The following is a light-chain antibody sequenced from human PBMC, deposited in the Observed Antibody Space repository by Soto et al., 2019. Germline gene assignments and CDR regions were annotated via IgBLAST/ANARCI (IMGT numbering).Light chain of an antibody. V-gene: IGLV2-14*01. CDR3: SSYTSSSTLVV. J-gene: IGLJ2*01. Sequence: QSALTQPASVSGCPGQSITISCTGTSSDVGGYNYVSWYQQHPGKAPKLMIYDVSNRPSGVSNRFSGSKSGNTASLTISGLQAEDEADYYCSSYTSSSTLVVFGGGTKVTVL. CDR2: DVS. CDR1: SSDVGGYNY.